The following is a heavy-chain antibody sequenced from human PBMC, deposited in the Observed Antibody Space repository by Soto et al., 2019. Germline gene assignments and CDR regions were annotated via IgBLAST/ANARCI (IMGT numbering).Heavy chain of an antibody. J-gene: IGHJ3*02. CDR3: ARDYYSSGYDDAFDI. CDR2: ISSSSSYI. D-gene: IGHD3-22*01. CDR1: GFTFSSYS. V-gene: IGHV3-21*01. Sequence: PGGSLRLSCAASGFTFSSYSMNWVRQAPGKGLEWVSSISSSSSYIYYADSVKGRFTISRDNAKNSLYLQMNSLRAEDTAVYYCARDYYSSGYDDAFDIWGQGTMVTVSS.